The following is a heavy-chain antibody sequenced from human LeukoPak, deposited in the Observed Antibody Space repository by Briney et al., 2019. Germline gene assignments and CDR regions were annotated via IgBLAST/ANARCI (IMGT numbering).Heavy chain of an antibody. CDR2: IIPILGIA. V-gene: IGHV1-69*04. CDR3: ARGRYSGSYYGKDY. J-gene: IGHJ4*02. Sequence: SVKVSCKASGSTFSSYAISWVRQAPGQGLEWMGRIIPILGIANYAQKFQGRVTITADKSTSTAYMELSSLRSEDTAVYYCARGRYSGSYYGKDYWGQGTLVTVSS. D-gene: IGHD1-26*01. CDR1: GSTFSSYA.